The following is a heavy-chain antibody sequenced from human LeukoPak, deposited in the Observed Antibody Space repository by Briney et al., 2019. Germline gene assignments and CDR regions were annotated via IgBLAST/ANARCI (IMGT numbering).Heavy chain of an antibody. Sequence: GGSLRLSCVASGFAFNNYWMTWVRQAPGKGLECVASVNEDESEKYYVDSVKGRFTISRDNAKNSLYLQMNSLRAEDTAVYYCARDFEAFDYWGQGTLVTVSS. CDR2: VNEDESEK. CDR3: ARDFEAFDY. CDR1: GFAFNNYW. J-gene: IGHJ4*02. V-gene: IGHV3-7*01. D-gene: IGHD3-9*01.